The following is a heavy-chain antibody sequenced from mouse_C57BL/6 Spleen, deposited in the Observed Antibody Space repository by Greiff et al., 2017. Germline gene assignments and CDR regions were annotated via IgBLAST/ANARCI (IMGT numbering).Heavy chain of an antibody. J-gene: IGHJ3*01. CDR3: ARDYYGSSYLAY. Sequence: VQLQQSGPELVKPGASVKISCKASGYAFSSSWMNWVKQRPGKGLEWIGRIYPGDGDSNYNGKFKGKATLTAYKSSSTAYMQLRSLTSEDSAVYFCARDYYGSSYLAYWGQGTLVTVSA. V-gene: IGHV1-82*01. D-gene: IGHD1-1*01. CDR1: GYAFSSSW. CDR2: IYPGDGDS.